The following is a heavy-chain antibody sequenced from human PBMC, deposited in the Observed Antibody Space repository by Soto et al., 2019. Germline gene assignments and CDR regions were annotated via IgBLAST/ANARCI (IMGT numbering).Heavy chain of an antibody. D-gene: IGHD6-13*01. J-gene: IGHJ4*02. CDR1: GDSMSGYY. CDR3: ARGYSTSWTYCFDY. Sequence: PSETLSLTCTVSGDSMSGYYWSWIRQPPGKGLEWIGHVFYSGSTYYNPSLKSRVAISVDTSKKQFSLKLNSVTAADTAVYYCARGYSTSWTYCFDYWGQGIMVT. CDR2: VFYSGST. V-gene: IGHV4-59*01.